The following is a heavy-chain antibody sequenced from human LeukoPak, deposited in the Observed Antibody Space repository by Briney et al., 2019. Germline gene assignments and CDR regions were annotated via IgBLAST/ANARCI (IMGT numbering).Heavy chain of an antibody. Sequence: ASVKVSCKASGGTFSSYAISWVRQAPGQGREWMGRIIPILGIANYAQKFQGRVTITADKSTSTAYMELSSLRSEDTAVYYCARGDDSSAFDYWGQGTLVTVSS. J-gene: IGHJ4*02. CDR3: ARGDDSSAFDY. V-gene: IGHV1-69*04. D-gene: IGHD3-3*01. CDR2: IIPILGIA. CDR1: GGTFSSYA.